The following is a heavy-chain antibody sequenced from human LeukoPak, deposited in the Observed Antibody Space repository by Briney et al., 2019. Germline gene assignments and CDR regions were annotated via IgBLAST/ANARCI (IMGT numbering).Heavy chain of an antibody. CDR2: ISPTGSTT. CDR3: ARGPNSNWSGLDF. J-gene: IGHJ4*02. V-gene: IGHV3-74*01. Sequence: GGSLRLSCTASRFSFSGHWMHWARQLPGKGLVWVSRISPTGSTTSYADSVKGRFTVSRDNAKNTLYLQVNNLRAEDTAVYYCARGPNSNWSGLDFWGQGTLVTVSS. D-gene: IGHD6-6*01. CDR1: RFSFSGHW.